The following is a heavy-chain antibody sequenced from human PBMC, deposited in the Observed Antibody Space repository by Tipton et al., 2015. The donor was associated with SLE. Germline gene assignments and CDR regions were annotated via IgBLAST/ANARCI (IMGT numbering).Heavy chain of an antibody. D-gene: IGHD1-26*01. CDR2: INHSGST. CDR3: ARVMGTRELLHGAFDI. V-gene: IGHV4-34*01. Sequence: TLSLTCTVSGGSISSYYWSWIRQPPGKGLEWIGEINHSGSTNHNPSLKSRVTISVDTSKNQFSLKLSSVTAADTAVYYCARVMGTRELLHGAFDIWGQGTMVTVSS. J-gene: IGHJ3*02. CDR1: GGSISSYY.